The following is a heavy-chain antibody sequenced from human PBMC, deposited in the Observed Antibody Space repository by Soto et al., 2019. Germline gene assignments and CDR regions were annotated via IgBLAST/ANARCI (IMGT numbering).Heavy chain of an antibody. CDR2: ISSSGSTI. V-gene: IGHV3-48*03. J-gene: IGHJ6*02. Sequence: GWSLRLSCAASGIIFSSYEMNWVRQTPGKGLEWVSYISSSGSTIYYADSVKGRFTISRDNAKNSLYLQMNSLRAEDTAVYYCARDLLPLPYYYYGMDVWGQGTSVTGSS. CDR1: GIIFSSYE. CDR3: ARDLLPLPYYYYGMDV. D-gene: IGHD3-22*01.